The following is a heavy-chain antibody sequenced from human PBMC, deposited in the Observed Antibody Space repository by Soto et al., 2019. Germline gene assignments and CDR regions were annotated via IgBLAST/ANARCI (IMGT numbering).Heavy chain of an antibody. CDR1: GFTFSSYG. J-gene: IGHJ4*02. CDR2: ISYDGSNK. Sequence: GSLRLSCAASGFTFSSYGMHWVRQAPGKGLEWVAVISYDGSNKYYADSVKGRFTISRDNSKNTLYLQMNSLRAEDTAVYYCAKGPLSRRGYSYGYIDYWGQGTLVTVSS. V-gene: IGHV3-30*18. CDR3: AKGPLSRRGYSYGYIDY. D-gene: IGHD5-18*01.